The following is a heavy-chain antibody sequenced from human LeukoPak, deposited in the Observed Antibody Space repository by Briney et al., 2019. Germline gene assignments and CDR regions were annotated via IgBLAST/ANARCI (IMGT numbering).Heavy chain of an antibody. V-gene: IGHV3-48*04. D-gene: IGHD1-26*01. J-gene: IGHJ3*02. CDR1: GFTLSSYS. Sequence: PGGSLRLSCAASGFTLSSYSMNWVRQAPGRGLEWISYIDSDTYGNTIYYPHTVKGRFTISRDNAKNSLYLQMNSLRAEDTALYYCAKDMSERVDAFDIWGQGTMVTVSS. CDR2: IDSDTYGNTI. CDR3: AKDMSERVDAFDI.